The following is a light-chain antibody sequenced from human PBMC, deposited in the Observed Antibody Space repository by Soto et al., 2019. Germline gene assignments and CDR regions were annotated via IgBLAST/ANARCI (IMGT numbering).Light chain of an antibody. CDR2: DAS. Sequence: DIQMTQSPSTLSASVGDRVTITCRANQSINSWLAWYQQKPGKVPKLLIYDASSLESGVPSRFSGSGSGTEFTLTISSLQPDDFATYYCQQYNSYSPTFGQGTKVDIK. J-gene: IGKJ1*01. CDR3: QQYNSYSPT. V-gene: IGKV1-5*01. CDR1: QSINSW.